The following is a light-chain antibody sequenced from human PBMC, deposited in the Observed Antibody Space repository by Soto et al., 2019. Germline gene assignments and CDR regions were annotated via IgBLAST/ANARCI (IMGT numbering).Light chain of an antibody. V-gene: IGKV4-1*01. CDR1: QSLLSGSDNKNY. CDR3: QQHYSAPLT. J-gene: IGKJ4*01. CDR2: WAY. Sequence: DIVMTQSPDSLAVSLGERATINCKSSQSLLSGSDNKNYLAWSQQKPGQPPKLLIYWAYTRASGVPDRFTGSGSWTDFTLTINSQQPEDVAVYYCQQHYSAPLTFGGGTKVEIK.